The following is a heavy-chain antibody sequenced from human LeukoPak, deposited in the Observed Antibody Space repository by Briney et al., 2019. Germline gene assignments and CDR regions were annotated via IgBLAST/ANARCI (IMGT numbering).Heavy chain of an antibody. D-gene: IGHD6-19*01. V-gene: IGHV4-34*01. CDR3: ARGALYSGWSYYFDY. CDR1: GGSFSGYY. Sequence: SETLSLTCAVYGGSFSGYYWSWIRQPPGKGLEWIGEINHSGSTNYNPSLKSRVTISVDTSKNQFSLKLSSVTAADTAMYYCARGALYSGWSYYFDYWGQGSQVTVSS. CDR2: INHSGST. J-gene: IGHJ4*02.